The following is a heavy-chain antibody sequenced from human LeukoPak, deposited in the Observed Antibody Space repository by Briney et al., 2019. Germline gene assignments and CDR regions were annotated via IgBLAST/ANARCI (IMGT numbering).Heavy chain of an antibody. J-gene: IGHJ4*02. D-gene: IGHD3-3*01. V-gene: IGHV3-15*01. Sequence: PGRSLRLSCAASGFSFSTAWMVWVRQPPGQGLEWVGRIKANIDGGTTDFAAPVTGRFTISRDDVRKMVYLQMNSLKTDDTGVYYCTTDFSHFDFSSGFYSYWGQGTLVAVSS. CDR2: IKANIDGGTT. CDR3: TTDFSHFDFSSGFYSY. CDR1: GFSFSTAW.